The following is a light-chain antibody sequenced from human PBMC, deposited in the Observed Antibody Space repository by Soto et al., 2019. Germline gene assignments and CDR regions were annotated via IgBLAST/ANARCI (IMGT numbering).Light chain of an antibody. Sequence: DLQMTQSPSSLSASVGDRVTITCRASQSINNFLNWYQHKTGKAPELLVYAASNLQSGVPSRFSASGSGTDFTLTISSLQREDFATYYCQQSYSKPYTFGQGTKLEIK. V-gene: IGKV1-39*01. J-gene: IGKJ2*01. CDR3: QQSYSKPYT. CDR1: QSINNF. CDR2: AAS.